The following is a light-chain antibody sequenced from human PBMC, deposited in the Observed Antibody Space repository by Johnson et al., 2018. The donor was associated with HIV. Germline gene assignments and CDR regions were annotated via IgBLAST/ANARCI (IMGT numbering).Light chain of an antibody. CDR1: SSNIGNNY. CDR3: GTWDSSLGRGV. CDR2: DNN. Sequence: QSVLTQPPSVSAAPGQKVTISCSGSSSNIGNNYVSWYQQLPGTAPKLLIYDNNKRPSGIPDRFSGSKSGTSATLGITGLQTGDEADYYCGTWDSSLGRGVVGTGTKVTVL. J-gene: IGLJ1*01. V-gene: IGLV1-51*01.